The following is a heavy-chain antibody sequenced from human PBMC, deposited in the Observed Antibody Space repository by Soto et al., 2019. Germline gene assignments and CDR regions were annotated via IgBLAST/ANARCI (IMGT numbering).Heavy chain of an antibody. CDR1: GFNFSSYA. D-gene: IGHD1-7*01. CDR2: ISYDGSNK. J-gene: IGHJ6*02. Sequence: QVQLVESGGGVVQPGRSLRLSCAASGFNFSSYAMHWVRQAPGQGLEWVALISYDGSNKYYADSVKGRFTISRDNSKNTLYLQMNSLRPEDTAVYHCARDQGGTTLYYHGMDVWGQGTTVTVSS. CDR3: ARDQGGTTLYYHGMDV. V-gene: IGHV3-30-3*01.